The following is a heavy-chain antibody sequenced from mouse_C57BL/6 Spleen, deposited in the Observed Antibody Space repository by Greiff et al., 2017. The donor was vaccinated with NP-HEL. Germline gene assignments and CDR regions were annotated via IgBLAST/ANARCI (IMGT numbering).Heavy chain of an antibody. V-gene: IGHV3-6*01. CDR2: ISYDGSN. J-gene: IGHJ3*01. CDR3: AGGIFAY. CDR1: GYSITSGYY. D-gene: IGHD1-1*02. Sequence: EVKLQESGPGLVKPSQSLSLTCSVTGYSITSGYYWNWIRQFPGNKLEWMGYISYDGSNNYNPSLKNRISITRDTSKNQFFLKLNSVTTEDTATYYFAGGIFAYWGQGTLVTVSA.